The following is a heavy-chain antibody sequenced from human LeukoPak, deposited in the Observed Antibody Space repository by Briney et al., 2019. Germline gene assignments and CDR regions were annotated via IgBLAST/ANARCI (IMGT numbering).Heavy chain of an antibody. V-gene: IGHV3-74*01. D-gene: IGHD3-22*01. CDR3: ARLQGSSGYYYFNY. J-gene: IGHJ4*02. CDR1: GFTFSSYW. CDR2: INSDGSST. Sequence: GGSLRLSCAASGFTFSSYWMHWVRQAPGEGLVWVSRINSDGSSTSYADSVKGRFTISRDNAKNTLYLQMNSLRAEDTAVYYCARLQGSSGYYYFNYWGQGTLVTVSS.